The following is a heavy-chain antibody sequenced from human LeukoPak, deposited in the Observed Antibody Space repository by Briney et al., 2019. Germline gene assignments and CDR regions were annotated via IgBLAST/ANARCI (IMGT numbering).Heavy chain of an antibody. J-gene: IGHJ4*02. Sequence: GGSLRLSCAASGFTFSSYSMNWVRQAPGKGLEWVSYISSSSSTIYYADSVKGRFTISRDNAKSSLYLQMNSLRAEDTAVYYCAGGRGRFEAARPVWGQGTLVTVSS. CDR2: ISSSSSTI. CDR3: AGGRGRFEAARPV. CDR1: GFTFSSYS. D-gene: IGHD6-6*01. V-gene: IGHV3-48*01.